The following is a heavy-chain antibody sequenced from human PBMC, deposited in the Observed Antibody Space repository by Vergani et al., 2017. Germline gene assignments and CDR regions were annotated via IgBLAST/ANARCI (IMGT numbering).Heavy chain of an antibody. CDR2: FDPEHGEV. J-gene: IGHJ4*02. D-gene: IGHD3-22*01. CDR3: AIVTEYYDSSGYYLEY. CDR1: GYSLTELT. Sequence: QVQLVQSGSEVRKPGASVKVSCQVSGYSLTELTIHWVRQAPGKGLEWMGGFDPEHGEVTFAHHIQGRVTMTEDRSTDTAYMELSSLRPEDTALYYCAIVTEYYDSSGYYLEYWGQGTLVTVSS. V-gene: IGHV1-24*01.